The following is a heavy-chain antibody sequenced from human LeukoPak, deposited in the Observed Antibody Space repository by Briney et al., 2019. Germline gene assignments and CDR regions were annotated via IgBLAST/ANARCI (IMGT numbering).Heavy chain of an antibody. CDR2: IYYSGST. V-gene: IGHV4-31*03. CDR3: ARERAVAGRGGYYFDY. J-gene: IGHJ4*02. D-gene: IGHD6-19*01. CDR1: GGSISSGGYY. Sequence: SQTLSLTCPLSGGSISSGGYYWSWIRQHPGKGLEWIGYIYYSGSTYYNPSLKSRSTITVDTSKNQFSLKLSFVTAADTAVYYCARERAVAGRGGYYFDYWGQGTLVTVSS.